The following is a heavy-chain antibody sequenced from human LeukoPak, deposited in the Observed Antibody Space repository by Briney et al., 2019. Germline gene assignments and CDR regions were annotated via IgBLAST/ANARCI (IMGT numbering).Heavy chain of an antibody. J-gene: IGHJ6*02. D-gene: IGHD3-3*01. CDR1: GFTFSSYA. V-gene: IGHV3-23*01. CDR3: AKGPKDDFWSGYNYYGMDV. Sequence: PGGSLRLSCAASGFTFSSYAMSWVRQAPGKGLEWVSAISGSGGSTYYADSVKGRFTISRDNSKNTLYLQMNSLRAEDTAVYYCAKGPKDDFWSGYNYYGMDVWGQGTTVTVSS. CDR2: ISGSGGST.